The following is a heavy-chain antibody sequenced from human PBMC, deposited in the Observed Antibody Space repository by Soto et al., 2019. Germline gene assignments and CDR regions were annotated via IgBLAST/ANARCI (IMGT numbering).Heavy chain of an antibody. CDR2: IIPSFGTA. CDR1: GGTFSSYA. V-gene: IGHV1-69*01. Sequence: QVQLVQSGAEVTKPGSSVKLSCKASGGTFSSYAISWVRQAPGQGLEWRGGIIPSFGTANYAQKFQGRVTITADESTSTAYMELSSLRSEDTAVYYCARVYLVGALNWFDPWGQGTLVTVSS. D-gene: IGHD2-8*02. J-gene: IGHJ5*02. CDR3: ARVYLVGALNWFDP.